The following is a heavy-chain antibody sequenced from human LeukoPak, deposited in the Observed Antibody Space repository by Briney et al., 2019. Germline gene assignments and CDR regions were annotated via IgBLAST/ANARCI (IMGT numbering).Heavy chain of an antibody. D-gene: IGHD6-13*01. CDR3: ARDKSAGADTGSSFYY. V-gene: IGHV3-30*03. CDR2: ILYDGSNK. Sequence: GALGLLWSAPGFPFKSHGMPWVPPASGQGPGGAAPILYDGSNKYYADSVKGRFTISRDNSKNTLYLQMNSLRAEDTAVYYCARDKSAGADTGSSFYYWGQGALVTVSS. CDR1: GFPFKSHG. J-gene: IGHJ4*02.